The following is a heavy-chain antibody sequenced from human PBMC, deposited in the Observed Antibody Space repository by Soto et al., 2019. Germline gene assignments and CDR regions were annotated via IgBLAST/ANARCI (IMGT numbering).Heavy chain of an antibody. V-gene: IGHV4-31*03. CDR2: ISYSGST. J-gene: IGHJ4*01. Sequence: QVQLQESGPGLVKPSQTLSLTCTVSGGSISSGGYYWSWIRQHPGTGLEWIGYISYSGSTYYNPFLKSRVTISVDTSKHPFSLLLNSVTAAHTAVYYCARGVLHWGKGTLVTVPS. CDR3: ARGVLH. CDR1: GGSISSGGYY.